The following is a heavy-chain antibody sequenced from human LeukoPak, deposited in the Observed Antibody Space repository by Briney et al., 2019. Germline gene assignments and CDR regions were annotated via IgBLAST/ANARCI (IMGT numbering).Heavy chain of an antibody. J-gene: IGHJ6*03. CDR2: IRYDGSNK. CDR1: GFTFSSYG. D-gene: IGHD1-26*01. Sequence: GGSLRLSCAASGFTFSSYGIHWVRQAPGKGLEWVAFIRYDGSNKYYADSVKGRFTISRDNSKNTLYLQMNSLRAEDTAVYYCAKDSKIVGATFRSYHYMDVWGKGTTVTISS. V-gene: IGHV3-30*02. CDR3: AKDSKIVGATFRSYHYMDV.